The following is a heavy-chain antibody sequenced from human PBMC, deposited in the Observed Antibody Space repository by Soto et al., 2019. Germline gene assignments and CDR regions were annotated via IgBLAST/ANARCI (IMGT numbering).Heavy chain of an antibody. CDR3: ARAMGTDGWSNHPFDI. CDR2: ITYDGSNK. D-gene: IGHD6-19*01. J-gene: IGHJ3*02. CDR1: GFTFSSYG. Sequence: GGSLRLSCAASGFTFSSYGMHWVRQAPGKGLEWVAVITYDGSNKYYADSVKGRFTISRDNSKNTLFLQMNSLRVEDTAVYYCARAMGTDGWSNHPFDIWGQGTMVTVS. V-gene: IGHV3-30*03.